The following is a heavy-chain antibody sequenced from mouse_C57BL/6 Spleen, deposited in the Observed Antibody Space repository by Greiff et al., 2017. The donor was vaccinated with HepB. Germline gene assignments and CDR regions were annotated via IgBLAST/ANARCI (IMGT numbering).Heavy chain of an antibody. V-gene: IGHV14-2*01. D-gene: IGHD2-1*01. J-gene: IGHJ4*01. CDR3: AREDGNQLFYYAMDY. CDR2: IDPEDGET. Sequence: VQLKQSGAELVKPGASVKLSCTASGFNIKDYYMHWVKQRTEQGLEWIGRIDPEDGETKYAPKFQGKATITADTSSNTAYLQLSSLTSEDTAVYYCAREDGNQLFYYAMDYWGQGTSVTVSS. CDR1: GFNIKDYY.